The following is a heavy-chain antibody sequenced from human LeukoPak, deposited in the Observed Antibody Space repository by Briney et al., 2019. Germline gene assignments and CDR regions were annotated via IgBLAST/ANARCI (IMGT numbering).Heavy chain of an antibody. CDR3: ARRYYDFWSGYYTGFDY. CDR2: IYPGDSDT. V-gene: IGHV5-51*01. J-gene: IGHJ4*02. Sequence: GESLKISCKGSGYSFTSYWIGWVRQMPGKGLEWMGIIYPGDSDTRYSPSFQGQVTISADKSISTAYLQWSSLKASDTAMYYCARRYYDFWSGYYTGFDYWGQGTLVTVSS. CDR1: GYSFTSYW. D-gene: IGHD3-3*01.